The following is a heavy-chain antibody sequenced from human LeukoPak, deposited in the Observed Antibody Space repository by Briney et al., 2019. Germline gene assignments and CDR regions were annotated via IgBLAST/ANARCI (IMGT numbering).Heavy chain of an antibody. Sequence: GSLRLSCAASGFTFSNYWTSWVRQAPGKGLEWIGEINHSGSTNYNPSLKSRVTISVDTSKNQFSLKLSSVTAADTAVYYCARLFRPAAGMRYYYYMDVWGKGTTVTISS. V-gene: IGHV4-34*01. D-gene: IGHD6-13*01. J-gene: IGHJ6*03. CDR3: ARLFRPAAGMRYYYYMDV. CDR1: GFTFSNYW. CDR2: INHSGST.